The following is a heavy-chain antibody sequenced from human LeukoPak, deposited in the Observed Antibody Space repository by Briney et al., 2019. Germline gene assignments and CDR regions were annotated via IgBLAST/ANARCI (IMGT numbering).Heavy chain of an antibody. CDR3: ARAPYYYDNSGYPDY. CDR1: DYSIGSGYY. CDR2: IHHSGSA. D-gene: IGHD3-22*01. J-gene: IGHJ4*02. V-gene: IGHV4-38-2*01. Sequence: SETLSLTCGVSDYSIGSGYYWGWIRQPPGKGLEWIGSIHHSGSAYYNPSLKSRVTISVETSKNQFSLRLSSVTAADTAVYYCARAPYYYDNSGYPDYWGQGTLVTVSS.